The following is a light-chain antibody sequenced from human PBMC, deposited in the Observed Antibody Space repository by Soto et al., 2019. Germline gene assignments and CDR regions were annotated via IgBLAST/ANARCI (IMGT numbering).Light chain of an antibody. Sequence: EIVLTQSPGTLSLSPGERATLSCRASQSVSSNYLAWYQQKHGQAPRLLIYGASTRATGIPDRFSGSGSGTDFTLTISRLEPEDFAVYYCQQYGSSTLTFGPGTKVDIK. V-gene: IGKV3-20*01. CDR2: GAS. J-gene: IGKJ3*01. CDR1: QSVSSNY. CDR3: QQYGSSTLT.